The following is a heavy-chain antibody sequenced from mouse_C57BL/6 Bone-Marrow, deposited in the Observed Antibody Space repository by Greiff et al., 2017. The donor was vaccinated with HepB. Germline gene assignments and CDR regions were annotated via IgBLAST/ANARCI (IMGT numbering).Heavy chain of an antibody. D-gene: IGHD2-3*01. CDR3: ARGGGYYSYNFDY. CDR2: ISSGSSTI. Sequence: EVKLVESGGGLVKPGGSLKFSCAASGFTFSDYGMHWVRQAPEKGLEWVAYISSGSSTIYYADTVKGRFTISRDNAKNTLFLQMNSLRSEDTAMYDCARGGGYYSYNFDYCGRGNALTVSS. V-gene: IGHV5-17*01. J-gene: IGHJ2*01. CDR1: GFTFSDYG.